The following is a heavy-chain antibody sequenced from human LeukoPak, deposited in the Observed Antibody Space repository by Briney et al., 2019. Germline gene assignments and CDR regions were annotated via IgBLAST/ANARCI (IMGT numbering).Heavy chain of an antibody. CDR1: VYTFTGYY. Sequence: GASVNVSCKASVYTFTGYYMHWVRQAPGQGLEWMGWINPNSGGTNYAQKFQGRVTMTRDTSISTAYMELSRLRSDDTAVYYCARGPLGGYTASLGYWGQGTLVTVSS. CDR3: ARGPLGGYTASLGY. J-gene: IGHJ4*02. CDR2: INPNSGGT. V-gene: IGHV1-2*02. D-gene: IGHD5-18*01.